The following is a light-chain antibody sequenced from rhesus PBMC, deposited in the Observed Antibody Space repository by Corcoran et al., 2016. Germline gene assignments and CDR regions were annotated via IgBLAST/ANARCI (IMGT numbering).Light chain of an antibody. V-gene: IGKV1-33*02. CDR3: QQYSSSPPYS. J-gene: IGKJ2*01. CDR2: ATS. CDR1: QGISNA. Sequence: DIQMSQSPSSLSASVGDKVTITCRASQGISNALAWYQQKPGKAPKLLIYATSSLESGVPSRFSGSRSGTDFTLTISSLQSEDFATYYCQQYSSSPPYSFGQGTKVEIK.